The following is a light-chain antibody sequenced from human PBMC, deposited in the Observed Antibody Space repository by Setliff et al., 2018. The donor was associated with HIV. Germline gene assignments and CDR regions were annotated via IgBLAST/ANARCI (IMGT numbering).Light chain of an antibody. CDR3: SSYKTGNTLV. Sequence: QSVLTQPASVSGSPGQSITISCTGTSSDVGGYSYVSWYQQHPGKAPKLIIYEVRNRPSGVSNRFSGSKSGNTASLTISGLQAEDEADYYCSSYKTGNTLVFGGGTKVTVL. J-gene: IGLJ3*02. CDR1: SSDVGGYSY. V-gene: IGLV2-14*01. CDR2: EVR.